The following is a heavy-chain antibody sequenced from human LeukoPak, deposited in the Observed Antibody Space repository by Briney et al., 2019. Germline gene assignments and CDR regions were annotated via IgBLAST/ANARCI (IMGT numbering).Heavy chain of an antibody. J-gene: IGHJ6*02. V-gene: IGHV1-18*01. CDR2: ISAYNGNT. D-gene: IGHD6-19*01. CDR3: ARLPRGQWLVQSYYYGMDV. CDR1: GYTFTSYG. Sequence: GASVKVSCKASGYTFTSYGISWVRQAPGQGLEWMGWISAYNGNTNYAQKLQGRVTMTTDTSTSTAYMELRSLRSDDTAVYYCARLPRGQWLVQSYYYGMDVWGQGTTVTVSS.